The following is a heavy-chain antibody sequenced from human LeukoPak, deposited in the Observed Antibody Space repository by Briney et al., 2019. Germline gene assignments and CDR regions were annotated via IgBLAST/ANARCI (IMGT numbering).Heavy chain of an antibody. CDR1: GYTFTSYD. D-gene: IGHD3-3*01. V-gene: IGHV1-8*01. CDR3: ARSGTIFGVWGV. Sequence: ASVKVSCKASGYTFTSYDINWVRQATGQGLEWMGWMNPNSGNTGYAQKFQGRVTMTRNTSISTAYMELSSLRSEDTAVYYCARSGTIFGVWGVWGKGTTVTVSS. CDR2: MNPNSGNT. J-gene: IGHJ6*04.